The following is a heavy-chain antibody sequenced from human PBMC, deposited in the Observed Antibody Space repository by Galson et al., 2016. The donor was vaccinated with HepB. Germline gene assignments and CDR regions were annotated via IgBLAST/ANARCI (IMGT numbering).Heavy chain of an antibody. CDR2: INPNSGDT. J-gene: IGHJ4*02. D-gene: IGHD3-10*01. V-gene: IGHV1-2*06. CDR1: GYTFTGYY. CDR3: ARFDVYGSGSPRDDY. Sequence: SVKVSCKASGYTFTGYYMNWVRQAPGQGLEWMGRINPNSGDTDYAQKFQGRVTMTRDTSINTVYMELNRLRSDDTAVYYCARFDVYGSGSPRDDYWGQGTLVTVSS.